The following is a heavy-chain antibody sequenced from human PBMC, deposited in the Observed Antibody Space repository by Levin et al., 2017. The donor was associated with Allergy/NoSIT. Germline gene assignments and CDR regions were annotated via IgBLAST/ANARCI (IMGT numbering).Heavy chain of an antibody. CDR3: ARGPDI. J-gene: IGHJ4*02. Sequence: GGSLRLSCAASGFSFSIYTMNWVRQAPGKGLEWLSFISTNSAYIFYADSVRGRFTISRDNAKGSLSLQMDNLSDDDTAVYYCARGPDIWGQGTPVTVSS. CDR2: ISTNSAYI. V-gene: IGHV3-21*01. CDR1: GFSFSIYT.